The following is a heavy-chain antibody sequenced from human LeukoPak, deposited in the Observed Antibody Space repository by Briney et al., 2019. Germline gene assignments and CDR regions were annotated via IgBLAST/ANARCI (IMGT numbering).Heavy chain of an antibody. J-gene: IGHJ4*02. V-gene: IGHV3-23*01. CDR2: ISGSGGST. CDR3: AKDYHFWTL. Sequence: GGSLRLSCAASGFTFSNYGMTWVRQAPGKGLEWVSVISGSGGSTYYADSVKGRFTISRDNSKNTLYLQMNSLRVEDTAVYYCAKDYHFWTLWGQGTLVTVSS. CDR1: GFTFSNYG. D-gene: IGHD3-3*01.